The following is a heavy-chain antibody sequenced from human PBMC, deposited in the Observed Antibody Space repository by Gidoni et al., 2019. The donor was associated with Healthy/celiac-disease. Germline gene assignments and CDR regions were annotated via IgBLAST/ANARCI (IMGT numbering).Heavy chain of an antibody. CDR3: TTKDIAARPSYYYYYGMDV. CDR1: SNAW. D-gene: IGHD6-6*01. V-gene: IGHV3-15*07. CDR2: IKSKTDGGTT. Sequence: SNAWTNWVRQAPGKGLEWVGRIKSKTDGGTTDYAAPVKGRFTISRDDSKNTLYLQMNSLKTEDTAVYYCTTKDIAARPSYYYYYGMDVWGQGTTVTVSS. J-gene: IGHJ6*02.